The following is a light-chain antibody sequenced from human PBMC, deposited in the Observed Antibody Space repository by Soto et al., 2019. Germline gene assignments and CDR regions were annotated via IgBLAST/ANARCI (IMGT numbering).Light chain of an antibody. J-gene: IGKJ1*01. CDR2: STS. CDR1: QSLSVSY. V-gene: IGKV3-20*01. Sequence: EIVLTQSPGTLSLSPGDRATLSCRASQSLSVSYIAWYQQKPGQAPRLLIYSTSTRAAGIPDRFTGRWSGTHFTLAISRLEPEDFAVYYCHQFGDSPQTFGQGTKVDIK. CDR3: HQFGDSPQT.